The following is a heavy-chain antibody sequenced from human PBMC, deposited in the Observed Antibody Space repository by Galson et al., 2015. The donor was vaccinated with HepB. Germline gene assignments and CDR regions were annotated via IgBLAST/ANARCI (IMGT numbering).Heavy chain of an antibody. CDR1: GFTFSSYG. Sequence: SLRLFCAASGFTFSSYGMHWVRQAPGKGLEWVAVISYDGSNKYYADSVKGRFTISRDNSKNTLYLQMNSLRAEDTAVYYCAKDLFEIAVAGSTDYWGQGTLVTVSS. V-gene: IGHV3-30*18. D-gene: IGHD6-19*01. CDR3: AKDLFEIAVAGSTDY. CDR2: ISYDGSNK. J-gene: IGHJ4*02.